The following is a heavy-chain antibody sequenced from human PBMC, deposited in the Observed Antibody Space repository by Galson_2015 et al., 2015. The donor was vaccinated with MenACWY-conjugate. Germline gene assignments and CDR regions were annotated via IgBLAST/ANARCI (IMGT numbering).Heavy chain of an antibody. Sequence: SLRLSCAASGFTFSSYAMSWVRQAPGKGLEWVSSITSSGGGTFYAGSVKGRFTVSRDNSKNTLYLQMSSLRAEDTAVYYCAKFILEWSRPPNWAQRTLVTVSS. CDR1: GFTFSSYA. J-gene: IGHJ4*02. D-gene: IGHD3-3*01. V-gene: IGHV3-23*01. CDR2: ITSSGGGT. CDR3: AKFILEWSRPPN.